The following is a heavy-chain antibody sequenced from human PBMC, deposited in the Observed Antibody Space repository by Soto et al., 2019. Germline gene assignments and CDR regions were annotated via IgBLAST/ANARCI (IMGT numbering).Heavy chain of an antibody. J-gene: IGHJ6*03. CDR1: GGSISSYY. D-gene: IGHD2-2*03. CDR2: IYYSGST. Sequence: SETLSLTCTVSGGSISSYYWSWIRQPPGKGLEWIGYIYYSGSTNYNPSLKSRVTISVDTSKNQFSLKLSSVTAADTAVYYCARVGYCSSTSCYPHYYYYYMDVWGKGTTVTVSS. CDR3: ARVGYCSSTSCYPHYYYYYMDV. V-gene: IGHV4-59*01.